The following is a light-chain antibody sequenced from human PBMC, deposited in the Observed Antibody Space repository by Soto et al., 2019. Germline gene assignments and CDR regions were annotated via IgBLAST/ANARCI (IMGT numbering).Light chain of an antibody. Sequence: QSVLTQPASVSGSPGQSITISCTGTSSDVGDFDCVSWYQQHPGKAPKLMIYEVSDRPSGVSNRFSGSKSGDTASLTISGLQAEDEADYYCSSYTSSGTLVFGGGTKVTVL. V-gene: IGLV2-14*01. CDR3: SSYTSSGTLV. CDR1: SSDVGDFDC. CDR2: EVS. J-gene: IGLJ2*01.